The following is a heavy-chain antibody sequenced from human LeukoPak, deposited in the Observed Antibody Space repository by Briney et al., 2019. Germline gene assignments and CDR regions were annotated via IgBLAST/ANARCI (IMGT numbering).Heavy chain of an antibody. CDR1: GYTFSGYY. CDR3: ARGGYGGGNSGVIDS. J-gene: IGHJ4*02. Sequence: ASVKVSCKASGYTFSGYYIHWVRQAPGQGLEWMGWISPNGGGTIYAQRFQGRVTLTRDTSIRAAYMELSGLRPDDNGVYYCARGGYGGGNSGVIDSWGQGTLVTVSS. CDR2: ISPNGGGT. D-gene: IGHD4-23*01. V-gene: IGHV1-2*02.